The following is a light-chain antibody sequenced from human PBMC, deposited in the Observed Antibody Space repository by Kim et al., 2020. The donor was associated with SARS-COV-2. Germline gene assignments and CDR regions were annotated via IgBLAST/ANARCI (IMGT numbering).Light chain of an antibody. J-gene: IGLJ3*02. CDR3: SSRDISGPLWV. Sequence: SSELTRDPAVSVALGQTVRITCQGDSLRKFSANWYQQKPGQAPVIVIYGNNNRPSGIPARISGSSSGNTASLTITGAQAEDEADYFCSSRDISGPLWVFG. CDR2: GNN. CDR1: SLRKFS. V-gene: IGLV3-19*01.